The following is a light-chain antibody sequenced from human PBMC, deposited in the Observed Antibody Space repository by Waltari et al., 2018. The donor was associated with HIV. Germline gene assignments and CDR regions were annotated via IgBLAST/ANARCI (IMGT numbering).Light chain of an antibody. J-gene: IGLJ3*02. CDR3: SSFTGTTALV. Sequence: QSALTQPASVSGSPGQSITISCTGTSSDIGGYKYVSLFQQHPDKAPKLIIYEVSNRPSEISNRCSGSKSGNTASLTISELQAEDEADYYCSSFTGTTALVFGGGTKLTVL. V-gene: IGLV2-14*01. CDR1: SSDIGGYKY. CDR2: EVS.